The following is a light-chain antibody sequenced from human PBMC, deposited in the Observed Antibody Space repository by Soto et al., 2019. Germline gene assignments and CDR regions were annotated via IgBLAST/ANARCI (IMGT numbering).Light chain of an antibody. Sequence: QSVLTQPPSASGTPGQRVTISCSGTTSNIGRSTVSWYQQFPGAAPKLLIYGNTQRPLGVPVRFSGSKSDTSAFLAISGLQSEDEADYYCATWNDGIFVFGIGTKGTVL. J-gene: IGLJ1*01. CDR2: GNT. V-gene: IGLV1-44*01. CDR1: TSNIGRST. CDR3: ATWNDGIFV.